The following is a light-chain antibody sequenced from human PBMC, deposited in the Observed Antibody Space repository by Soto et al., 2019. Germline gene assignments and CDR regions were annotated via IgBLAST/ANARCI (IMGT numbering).Light chain of an antibody. CDR1: QNIASN. Sequence: EIVMTQSPATLSLSPGERATLSCRAIQNIASNLAWYQQRPGQAPRLLIYGASTRAPDIPARFSGSGSGTEFTLTISSLQSADFGVYYCQHYNNWPPLTFGGGTKVDIK. CDR3: QHYNNWPPLT. J-gene: IGKJ4*01. V-gene: IGKV3-15*01. CDR2: GAS.